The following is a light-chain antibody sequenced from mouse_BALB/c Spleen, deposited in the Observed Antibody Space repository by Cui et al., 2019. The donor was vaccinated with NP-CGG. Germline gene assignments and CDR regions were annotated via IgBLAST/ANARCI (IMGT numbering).Light chain of an antibody. CDR1: TGTVTTSNY. CDR2: GTN. CDR3: ALWYSNHWV. J-gene: IGLJ1*01. Sequence: QPVLTHYSALTTSPGETVTLTCRSSTGTVTTSNYANWVQEKPDHLFTGLIGGTNNRAPGVPARFSGSLIGDKAALTITGAQTEDEAIYFCALWYSNHWVFGGGTKLTVL. V-gene: IGLV1*01.